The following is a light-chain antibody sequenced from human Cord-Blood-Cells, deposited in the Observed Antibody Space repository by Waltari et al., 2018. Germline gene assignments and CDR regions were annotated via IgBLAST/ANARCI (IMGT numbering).Light chain of an antibody. CDR3: SSYTSSSTRV. J-gene: IGLJ1*01. Sequence: QSALTHPASVSGSPGQSIPIPCTGTSSDVGGYNTVSWYQQHPGKAPKLMIYDVSNRPSGVSNRFSGSKSGNTASLTISGLQAEDEADYYCSSYTSSSTRVFGTGTKVTVL. V-gene: IGLV2-14*01. CDR2: DVS. CDR1: SSDVGGYNT.